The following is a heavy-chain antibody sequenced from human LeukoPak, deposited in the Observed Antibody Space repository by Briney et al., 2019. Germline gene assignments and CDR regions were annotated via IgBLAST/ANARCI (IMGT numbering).Heavy chain of an antibody. CDR1: GGSISSSSYY. CDR3: ARAMDYYYGSGSYLGY. V-gene: IGHV4-39*07. CDR2: IYYSGST. Sequence: PSETLSLTCTVSGGSISSSSYYWGWIRQPPGKGLEWIGSIYYSGSTYYNPSLKSRVTISVDTSKNQFSLKLSSVTAADTAVYYCARAMDYYYGSGSYLGYWGQGTLVTVSS. D-gene: IGHD3-10*01. J-gene: IGHJ4*02.